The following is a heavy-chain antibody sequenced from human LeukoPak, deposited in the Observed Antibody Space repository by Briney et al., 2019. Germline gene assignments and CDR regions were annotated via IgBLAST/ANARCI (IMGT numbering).Heavy chain of an antibody. D-gene: IGHD5-18*01. CDR1: GFTFSSYA. J-gene: IGHJ4*02. CDR3: AKGSVAMVTV. V-gene: IGHV3-30*04. Sequence: PGGSLRLSCAASGFTFSSYAMHWVRQAPGKGLEWVAVISYDGSNKYYADSVKGRFTISRDNSKNTLYLQMNSLRAEDTAVYYCAKGSVAMVTVWGQGTLVTVSS. CDR2: ISYDGSNK.